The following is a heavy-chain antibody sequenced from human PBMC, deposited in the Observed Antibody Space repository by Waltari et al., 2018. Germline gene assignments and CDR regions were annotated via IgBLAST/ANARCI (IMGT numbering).Heavy chain of an antibody. D-gene: IGHD4-4*01. J-gene: IGHJ4*02. CDR1: GFTFSSYA. CDR2: ISYDGRNK. Sequence: QVQLVESGGGVVQPGRSLRLSCAASGFTFSSYAMHWVRQAPGQGLEWVAVISYDGRNKYYADSVKGRFTISRDNSKNTLDLQMSSLSAEDTVVYYCARSSEPSNAPLFDYWGQGTLVTVSS. V-gene: IGHV3-30*04. CDR3: ARSSEPSNAPLFDY.